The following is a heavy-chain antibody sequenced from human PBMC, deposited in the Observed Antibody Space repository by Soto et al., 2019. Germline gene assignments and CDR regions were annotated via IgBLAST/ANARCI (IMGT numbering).Heavy chain of an antibody. CDR3: VGVGATTQFDY. V-gene: IGHV1-18*01. D-gene: IGHD1-26*01. Sequence: GAPVKVSCKASGYTFTSYGISWAQQAPGQGLEWMGWISAYNGNTNYAQKLQGRVTMTTDTSTSTAYMELRSLRSDDTAVYYCVGVGATTQFDYWGQGTLVTVSS. CDR2: ISAYNGNT. J-gene: IGHJ4*02. CDR1: GYTFTSYG.